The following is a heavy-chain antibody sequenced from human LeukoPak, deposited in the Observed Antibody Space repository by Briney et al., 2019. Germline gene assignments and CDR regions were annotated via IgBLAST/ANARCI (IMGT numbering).Heavy chain of an antibody. J-gene: IGHJ4*02. CDR3: AREGSGSYYRGPHPFDY. CDR1: GGSISSGSYY. CDR2: IYTSGST. V-gene: IGHV4-61*02. Sequence: SETLSLTCTVSGGSISSGSYYWSWIRQPAGKGLEWIGRIYTSGSTNYNPSLKSRVTISVDTSKNQFSLKLSSVTAADTAVYYCAREGSGSYYRGPHPFDYWGQGTLVTVSS. D-gene: IGHD3-10*01.